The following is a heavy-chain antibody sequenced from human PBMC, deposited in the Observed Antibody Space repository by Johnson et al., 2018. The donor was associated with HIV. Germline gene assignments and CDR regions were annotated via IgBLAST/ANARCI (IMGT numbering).Heavy chain of an antibody. D-gene: IGHD3-3*01. CDR1: GFTFSTYG. V-gene: IGHV3-33*01. Sequence: QVQLVESGGGVVQPGRSLRLSCAASGFTFSTYGMHWVRQAPGRGLEWVAVIWFDGSIQYYADSVKGRFTISRDNSKNTLYLQMNSLRPEDTAVYYCARDGSVFGVVGFFDIWGQGTMVTVSS. CDR2: IWFDGSIQ. J-gene: IGHJ3*02. CDR3: ARDGSVFGVVGFFDI.